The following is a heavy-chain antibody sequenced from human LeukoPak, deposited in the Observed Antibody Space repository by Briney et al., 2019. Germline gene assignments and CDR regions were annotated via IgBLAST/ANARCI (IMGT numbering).Heavy chain of an antibody. J-gene: IGHJ4*02. CDR2: MYITGST. D-gene: IGHD3-3*01. CDR1: GGSLSSYY. Sequence: SETLSLTCSVSGGSLSSYYWNWIRQPAGKGLEWIGHMYITGSTNYNPALKSRVSMSLDTSKNQFSLKLSSVTAADTAVYYCARGWGGPMAYYFDYWGQGTLVTVSS. V-gene: IGHV4-4*07. CDR3: ARGWGGPMAYYFDY.